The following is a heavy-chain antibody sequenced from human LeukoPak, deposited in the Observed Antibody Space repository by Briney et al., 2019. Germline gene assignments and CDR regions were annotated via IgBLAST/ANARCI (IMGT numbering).Heavy chain of an antibody. J-gene: IGHJ4*02. D-gene: IGHD3-16*01. V-gene: IGHV4-31*03. CDR2: IYYSGST. Sequence: SETLSLTCTVSGGSISSGGYSWSWIRQHPGKGLEWIGYIYYSGSTYYNPSLKSRVTISVDTSKNQFSLKLSSVTAADTAVYYCAREDRRVGGVDYWGQGTLVTVSS. CDR3: AREDRRVGGVDY. CDR1: GGSISSGGYS.